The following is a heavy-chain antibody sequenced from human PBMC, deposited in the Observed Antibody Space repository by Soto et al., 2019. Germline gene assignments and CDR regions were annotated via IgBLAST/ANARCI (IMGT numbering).Heavy chain of an antibody. J-gene: IGHJ4*02. CDR1: GFTFGDYA. Sequence: GGSLRLSCTASGFTFGDYAMSWFRQAPGKGLEWVGFIRSKAYGGTTEYAASVKGRFTISRDDSKSIAYLQMNSLKTEDTAVYYCTRDGTDYIWGSYRFSYYFDYWGQGTLVTVSS. CDR2: IRSKAYGGTT. V-gene: IGHV3-49*03. D-gene: IGHD3-16*02. CDR3: TRDGTDYIWGSYRFSYYFDY.